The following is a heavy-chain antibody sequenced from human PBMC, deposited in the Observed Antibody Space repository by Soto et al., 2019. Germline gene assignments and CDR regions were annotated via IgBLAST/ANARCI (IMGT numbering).Heavy chain of an antibody. V-gene: IGHV3-30*18. CDR2: ISYDGSNK. D-gene: IGHD5-18*01. CDR3: AKDPRIQLWTPFFDY. J-gene: IGHJ4*02. CDR1: RFTFSSYG. Sequence: PGGSLTLSCAASRFTFSSYGMHWVRQAPGKGLEWVAVISYDGSNKYYADSVKGRFTISRDNSKNTLYLQMNSLRAEDTAVYYCAKDPRIQLWTPFFDYWGQGTLVTV.